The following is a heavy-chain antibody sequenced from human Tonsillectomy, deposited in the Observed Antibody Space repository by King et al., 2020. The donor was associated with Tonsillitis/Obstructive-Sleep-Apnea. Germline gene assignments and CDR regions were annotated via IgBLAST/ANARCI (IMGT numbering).Heavy chain of an antibody. J-gene: IGHJ6*02. CDR3: ARSRRTGYSSNHGMDV. V-gene: IGHV3-30*04. Sequence: QVQLVESGGGVVQPGRSLRLSCAASGFTFSSYAMHWVRQAPGKGLEWVAVISYDGSNKYYADSVKGRFTISRDNSKNTLYLQMNSLRAEVTAVYYCARSRRTGYSSNHGMDVWGQGTTVTVSS. D-gene: IGHD6-13*01. CDR2: ISYDGSNK. CDR1: GFTFSSYA.